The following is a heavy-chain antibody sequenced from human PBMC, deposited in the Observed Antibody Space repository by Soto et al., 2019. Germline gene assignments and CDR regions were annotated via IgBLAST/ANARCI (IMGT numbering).Heavy chain of an antibody. CDR3: ARGSVTVTTSYYFDY. V-gene: IGHV4-4*02. Sequence: QVQLQESGPGLVKPSGTLSLTCAVSGGSISSSNWWSWVRQPPGKGLEWSGEIYHSGSTNYNPSLKSRVTLSVDKSKNQFSLKLSSVTAADTAVYYCARGSVTVTTSYYFDYWGQGTLVTVSS. D-gene: IGHD4-17*01. CDR1: GGSISSSNW. CDR2: IYHSGST. J-gene: IGHJ4*02.